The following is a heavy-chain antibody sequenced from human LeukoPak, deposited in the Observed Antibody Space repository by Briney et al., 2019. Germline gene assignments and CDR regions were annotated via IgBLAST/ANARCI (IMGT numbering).Heavy chain of an antibody. Sequence: GGSLRLSCAASGFTFSSYATSWVRQAPGKGLEWVSAISGSGGSTYYADSVKGRFTISRDNSKNTLYLQMNSLRAEDTAVYYCAKGYIVVVPAAYDYWGQGTLVTVSS. V-gene: IGHV3-23*01. J-gene: IGHJ4*02. CDR3: AKGYIVVVPAAYDY. CDR1: GFTFSSYA. CDR2: ISGSGGST. D-gene: IGHD2-2*01.